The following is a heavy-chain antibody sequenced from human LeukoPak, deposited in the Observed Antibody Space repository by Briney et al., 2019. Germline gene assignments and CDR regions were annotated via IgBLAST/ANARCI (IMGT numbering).Heavy chain of an antibody. CDR2: ISSSSGYI. V-gene: IGHV3-21*01. Sequence: PGGSLRLSCAASGFTFSSYSINWVRQAPGKGLEWVSSISSSSGYIYYANSVKGRFTISRDNAKNSLYLQMNSLRAEDTAVYYCVRDFRFLEDYWGQGTLVTVSS. J-gene: IGHJ4*02. D-gene: IGHD3-3*01. CDR3: VRDFRFLEDY. CDR1: GFTFSSYS.